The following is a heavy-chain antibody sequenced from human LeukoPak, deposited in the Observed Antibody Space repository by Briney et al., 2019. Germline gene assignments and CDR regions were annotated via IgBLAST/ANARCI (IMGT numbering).Heavy chain of an antibody. CDR3: ARDLANYYNRERFAP. CDR2: MNPNSGNT. V-gene: IGHV1-8*01. J-gene: IGHJ5*02. CDR1: GYTFTSYD. Sequence: ASVKVSCKASGYTFTSYDINWVRQATGQGLEWMGWMNPNSGNTGYAQKFQGRVTMTRNTSINTAYMELSSLTSEDTAVYYCARDLANYYNRERFAPWGQGTRVTVSS. D-gene: IGHD3-22*01.